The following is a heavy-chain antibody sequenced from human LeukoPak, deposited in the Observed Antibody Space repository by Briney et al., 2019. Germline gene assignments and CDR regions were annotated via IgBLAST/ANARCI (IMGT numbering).Heavy chain of an antibody. CDR1: GFTFSSYG. D-gene: IGHD6-13*01. CDR3: AKDGIAAGVVLSWFDP. CDR2: IRYDGSNK. Sequence: PGRSLRLSCAASGFTFSSYGMHWVRQAPGKGLEWVAFIRYDGSNKYYADSVKGRFTISRDNSKNTLYLQMNSLRAEDTAVYYCAKDGIAAGVVLSWFDPWGQGTLVTVSS. J-gene: IGHJ5*02. V-gene: IGHV3-30*02.